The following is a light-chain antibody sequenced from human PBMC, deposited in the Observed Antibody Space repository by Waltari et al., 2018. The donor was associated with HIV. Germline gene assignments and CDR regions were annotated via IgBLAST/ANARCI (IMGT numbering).Light chain of an antibody. V-gene: IGLV2-8*01. J-gene: IGLJ2*01. CDR3: SSFADRDGFYVL. CDR1: KSDIGSYAY. CDR2: EVT. Sequence: QSALTQPPSASGSPGQSVTLSCTGSKSDIGSYAYVSWYQLHPGKAPKLVISEVTKRPSGVSDRFSGSKSANTAFLTVSGLQAEDEADYYCSSFADRDGFYVLFGGGTRLTVL.